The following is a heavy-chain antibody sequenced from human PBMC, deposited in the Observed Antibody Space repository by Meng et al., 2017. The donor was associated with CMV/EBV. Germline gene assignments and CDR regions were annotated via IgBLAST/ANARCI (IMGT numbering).Heavy chain of an antibody. D-gene: IGHD3-10*01. Sequence: GESLKISCAASGFTFSSYWMHWVRPAPGKGLGWVSRINSDGSGTSYADSVKGRFTISRDNAKNTLYLQMNSLRAEDTAVYYCARGGDNMVRGLLDWFDPWGQGTLVTVSS. CDR3: ARGGDNMVRGLLDWFDP. CDR2: INSDGSGT. J-gene: IGHJ5*02. V-gene: IGHV3-74*01. CDR1: GFTFSSYW.